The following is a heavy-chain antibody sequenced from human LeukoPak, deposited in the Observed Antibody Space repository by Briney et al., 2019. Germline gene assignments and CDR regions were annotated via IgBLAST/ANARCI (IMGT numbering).Heavy chain of an antibody. Sequence: ASVKVSCKASGYTFTSYDINWVRQAPGQGLEWMGWISAYNGNTNYAQKLQGRVTMTTDTSTSTAYMELRSLRSDDTAVYYCAREDPNAGDYEYYFDYWGQGTLVTVSS. J-gene: IGHJ4*02. V-gene: IGHV1-18*01. CDR2: ISAYNGNT. CDR3: AREDPNAGDYEYYFDY. D-gene: IGHD4-17*01. CDR1: GYTFTSYD.